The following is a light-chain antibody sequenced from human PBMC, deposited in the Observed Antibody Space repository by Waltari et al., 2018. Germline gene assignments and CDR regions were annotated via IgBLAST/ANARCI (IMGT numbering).Light chain of an antibody. J-gene: IGKJ4*01. CDR1: QDISNY. Sequence: DIQMTQSPSSLSASVGDRVTITCQASQDISNYLNWYQQKPGKAPKLLIYDASNLETGVPSRFGGSGSGTDFTFTISSLQPEDIATYYGQQYDNLLTFGGGTKVEIK. CDR3: QQYDNLLT. V-gene: IGKV1-33*01. CDR2: DAS.